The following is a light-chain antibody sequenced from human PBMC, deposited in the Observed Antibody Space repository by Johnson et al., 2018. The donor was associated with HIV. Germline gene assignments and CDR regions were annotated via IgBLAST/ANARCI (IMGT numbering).Light chain of an antibody. CDR3: GTWDSSLSAYV. J-gene: IGLJ1*01. V-gene: IGLV1-51*01. Sequence: QSVLTQPPSVSAAPGQKVTISCSGSSSNIGNNYVSWYQQLLGTAPKLLIYDNNKRPSGIPDRFSGSKSGTSATLGITGLQTGDEADYYCGTWDSSLSAYVFGTGTKVTV. CDR1: SSNIGNNY. CDR2: DNN.